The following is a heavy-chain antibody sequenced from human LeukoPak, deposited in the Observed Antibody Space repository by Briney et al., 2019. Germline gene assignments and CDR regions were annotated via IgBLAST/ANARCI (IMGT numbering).Heavy chain of an antibody. Sequence: GASVKVSCKASGYTFTGYYMHWVRQAPGQGLEWMGRINPNSGGTNYARKFQGRVTMTRDTSISTAYMELSRLRSDDTAVYYCARDRRYCSSTSCRTPNWFDPWGQGTLVTVSS. J-gene: IGHJ5*02. CDR3: ARDRRYCSSTSCRTPNWFDP. V-gene: IGHV1-2*06. CDR2: INPNSGGT. D-gene: IGHD2-2*01. CDR1: GYTFTGYY.